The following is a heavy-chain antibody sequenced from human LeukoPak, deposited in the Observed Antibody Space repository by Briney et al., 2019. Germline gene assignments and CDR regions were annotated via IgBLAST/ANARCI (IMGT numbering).Heavy chain of an antibody. CDR2: IKSDGSET. CDR3: ARVRMGDDFNPFDY. Sequence: GGSLRLSCAASGFTFSCFWIYWVRHAPGKGLVWVSRIKSDGSETIYADSVKGRFTISRDNAKNTLYLQMDSLRAEDTAVYYCARVRMGDDFNPFDYWGQGTLVTVSS. D-gene: IGHD3-16*01. J-gene: IGHJ4*02. CDR1: GFTFSCFW. V-gene: IGHV3-74*01.